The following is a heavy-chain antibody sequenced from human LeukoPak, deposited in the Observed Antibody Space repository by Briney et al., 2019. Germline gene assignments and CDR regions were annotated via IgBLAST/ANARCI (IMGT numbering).Heavy chain of an antibody. CDR2: ISVSGDTI. Sequence: SGGSLRLSCAASGFSFSSYAMSWVRQAPGKGLEWVSLISVSGDTIYYADSVKGRFTVSRDNSKDTLYLQMNSLRAEDTAVYYCAKTQGYYDYWGQGTLVTVSS. V-gene: IGHV3-23*01. CDR1: GFSFSSYA. J-gene: IGHJ4*02. CDR3: AKTQGYYDY. D-gene: IGHD2-15*01.